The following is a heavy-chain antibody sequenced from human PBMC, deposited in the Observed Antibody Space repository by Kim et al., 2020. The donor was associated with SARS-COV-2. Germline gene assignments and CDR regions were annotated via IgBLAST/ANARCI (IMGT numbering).Heavy chain of an antibody. CDR3: ARDGRSVDYYFDY. V-gene: IGHV1-3*01. CDR1: GYTFTSSS. Sequence: ASVKVSCKASGYTFTSSSLHWVRQAPGQRLEWMGWINPGNANTKYSQKFQGRVTISTDTYASTAYIELSSLRSEDTAVYYCARDGRSVDYYFDYWGQGTLVTVSS. J-gene: IGHJ4*02. CDR2: INPGNANT.